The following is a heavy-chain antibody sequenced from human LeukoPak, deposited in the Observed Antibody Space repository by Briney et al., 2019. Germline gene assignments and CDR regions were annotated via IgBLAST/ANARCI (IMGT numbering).Heavy chain of an antibody. CDR3: VKVDT. J-gene: IGHJ4*02. CDR1: GFTFSTSG. D-gene: IGHD5-18*01. CDR2: IRNDGNKY. Sequence: GGSLRLSCAASGFTFSTSGMHWVRQSPGKGLDWVAFIRNDGNKYNYAESVKGRFTISRDNSKNTLYLQMDSLSAEDTAVYYCVKVDTWGQGTLVTVSS. V-gene: IGHV3-30*02.